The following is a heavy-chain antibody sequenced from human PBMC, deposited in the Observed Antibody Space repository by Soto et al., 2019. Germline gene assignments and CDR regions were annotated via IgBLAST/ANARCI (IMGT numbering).Heavy chain of an antibody. D-gene: IGHD3-10*01. V-gene: IGHV1-46*01. CDR1: GYNFTSYY. Sequence: QVQLVQSGAEVKKPGASVKVSCKASGYNFTSYYMHWVRQAPGQGLEWMGIINPSGGSTSYAQKFQGRVTMTRDTSTITVYMELSSLRSEDTAVYYCARVVGYGSGTDYYYYGMDVWGQGTTVTVSS. CDR3: ARVVGYGSGTDYYYYGMDV. CDR2: INPSGGST. J-gene: IGHJ6*02.